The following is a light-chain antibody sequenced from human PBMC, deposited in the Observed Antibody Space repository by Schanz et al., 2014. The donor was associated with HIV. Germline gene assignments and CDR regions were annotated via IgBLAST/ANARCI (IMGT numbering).Light chain of an antibody. J-gene: IGKJ1*01. CDR3: QQYGSPWT. CDR1: ESISASY. V-gene: IGKV3-20*01. Sequence: EIVLTQSPGTLSLSPGERATLSCRASESISASYLAWYQQKPGQAPRLLIYDASNRATGIPARFSGSGSGTDFTLTISRLEPEDFAVYYCQQYGSPWTFGQGTKVEIK. CDR2: DAS.